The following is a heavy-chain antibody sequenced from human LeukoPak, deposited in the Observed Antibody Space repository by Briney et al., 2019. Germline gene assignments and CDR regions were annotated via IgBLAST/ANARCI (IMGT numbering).Heavy chain of an antibody. J-gene: IGHJ4*02. CDR2: ISSSGGTI. D-gene: IGHD2-2*01. CDR1: GFTFSSYS. V-gene: IGHV3-48*04. CDR3: ARRYCSSTSCLLDY. Sequence: GGSLRLSCAASGFTFSSYSMNWVRQAPGKGLEWVSHISSSGGTIYYADSVKGRFTLSRDTAKNSLYLQMNSLRAEDTAVYYCARRYCSSTSCLLDYWGQGTLVTVSS.